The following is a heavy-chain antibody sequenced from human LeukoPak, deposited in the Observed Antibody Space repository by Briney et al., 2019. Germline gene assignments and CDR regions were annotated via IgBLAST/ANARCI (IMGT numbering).Heavy chain of an antibody. D-gene: IGHD6-6*01. V-gene: IGHV3-30*09. CDR1: GFTFSSYA. J-gene: IGHJ3*02. Sequence: GGSLRLSCAASGFTFSSYAMHWVRQAPGKGLEWVAVISYDGSNKYYADSVKGRFAISRDNSKNTLYLQMNSLRAEDTAVYYCAREGVAARPPGAFDIWGQGTMVTVSS. CDR2: ISYDGSNK. CDR3: AREGVAARPPGAFDI.